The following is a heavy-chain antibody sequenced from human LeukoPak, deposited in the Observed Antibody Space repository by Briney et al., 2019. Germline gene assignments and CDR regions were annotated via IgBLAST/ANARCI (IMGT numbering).Heavy chain of an antibody. CDR1: GYRFSTYW. D-gene: IGHD3-22*01. Sequence: PGESLKISWKGSGYRFSTYWIGWVRQMPGKGLELMGIIYPGDSDTTYSPSFQGQVTISVDKSISTAYLQWSTLKASDTAMYYCARRVNSGYYFHYWAQGTLVTVSS. J-gene: IGHJ4*02. V-gene: IGHV5-51*01. CDR2: IYPGDSDT. CDR3: ARRVNSGYYFHY.